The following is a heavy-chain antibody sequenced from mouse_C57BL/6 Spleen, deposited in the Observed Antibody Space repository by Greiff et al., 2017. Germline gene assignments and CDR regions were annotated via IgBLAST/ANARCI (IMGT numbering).Heavy chain of an antibody. CDR2: IYPRSGNT. D-gene: IGHD2-3*01. J-gene: IGHJ1*03. CDR1: GYTFTSYG. Sequence: QVQLKESGAELARPGASVKLSCKASGYTFTSYGISWVKQRTGQGLEWIGEIYPRSGNTYYNEKFKGKATLTADKSSSTAYMELRSLTSEDSAVYFCARSGIYDGYYEYFDVWGTGTTVTVSS. CDR3: ARSGIYDGYYEYFDV. V-gene: IGHV1-81*01.